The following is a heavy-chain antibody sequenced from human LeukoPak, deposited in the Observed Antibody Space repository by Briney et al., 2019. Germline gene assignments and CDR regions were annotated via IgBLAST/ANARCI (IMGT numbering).Heavy chain of an antibody. Sequence: RTSETLSLTCTVSGGSISSSSYYWGWIRQPPGKGLEWIGSIYYSGSTYYNPSLKSRVTISVDTSKDQFSLKLSSVTAADTAVYYCARMTVGGSYLNFDYWGQGTLVTVSS. CDR3: ARMTVGGSYLNFDY. V-gene: IGHV4-39*01. CDR2: IYYSGST. CDR1: GGSISSSSYY. J-gene: IGHJ4*02. D-gene: IGHD1-26*01.